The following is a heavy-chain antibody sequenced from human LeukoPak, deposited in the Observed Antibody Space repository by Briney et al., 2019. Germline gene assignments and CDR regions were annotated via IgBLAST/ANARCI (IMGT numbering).Heavy chain of an antibody. CDR1: GGSISSGGSIGSFY. V-gene: IGHV4-61*02. J-gene: IGHJ4*02. D-gene: IGHD3-16*01. CDR3: ARRKEGTTIWGPYYFDY. CDR2: IDAAGRT. Sequence: SETLSLTCTVSGGSISSGGSIGSFYWTWIRQPAGKGLEWIGRIDAAGRTNYNPSLRGPVTISVDTSKNQFSLKLSSVTAADTAVYYCARRKEGTTIWGPYYFDYWGQGTLVTVSS.